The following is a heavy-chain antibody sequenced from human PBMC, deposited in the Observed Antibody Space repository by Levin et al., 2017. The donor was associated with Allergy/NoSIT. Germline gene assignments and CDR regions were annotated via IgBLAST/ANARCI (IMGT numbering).Heavy chain of an antibody. Sequence: PSETLSLTCAVYGGSFSGYYWSWIRQPPGKGLEWIGEINHSGSTNYNPSLKSRVTISVDTSKNQFSLKLSSVTAADTAVYYCARGRLLKQQLVITMSGWYFDLWGRGTLVTVSS. CDR2: INHSGST. CDR3: ARGRLLKQQLVITMSGWYFDL. CDR1: GGSFSGYY. J-gene: IGHJ2*01. V-gene: IGHV4-34*01. D-gene: IGHD6-13*01.